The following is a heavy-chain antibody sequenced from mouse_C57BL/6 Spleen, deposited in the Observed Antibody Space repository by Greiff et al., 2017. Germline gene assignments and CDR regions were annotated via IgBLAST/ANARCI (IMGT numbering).Heavy chain of an antibody. D-gene: IGHD3-2*02. J-gene: IGHJ4*01. CDR2: IDPSDSYT. V-gene: IGHV1-69*01. CDR1: GYTFTSYW. Sequence: VQLQQPGAELVMPGASVKLSCKASGYTFTSYWMHWVKQRPGQGLEWIGEIDPSDSYTNFNQKFKGKSTLTVDKSSSTAYMQLSSLTSEDSAVYYCARGTAQATGAMDYWGQGTSVTVSS. CDR3: ARGTAQATGAMDY.